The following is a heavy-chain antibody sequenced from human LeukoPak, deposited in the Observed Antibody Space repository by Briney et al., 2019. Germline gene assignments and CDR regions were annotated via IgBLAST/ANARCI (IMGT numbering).Heavy chain of an antibody. Sequence: SETLSLTCTVSGGSTSSYYWSWIRQPAGKGLEWIGRIYTSGSPNYNPSLKSRVTMSVDTSKNQFSLNLSSVTAADAAVYYCARERDGSDWYGSYMDVWGKGTTVTVSS. V-gene: IGHV4-4*07. J-gene: IGHJ6*03. CDR2: IYTSGSP. D-gene: IGHD6-19*01. CDR1: GGSTSSYY. CDR3: ARERDGSDWYGSYMDV.